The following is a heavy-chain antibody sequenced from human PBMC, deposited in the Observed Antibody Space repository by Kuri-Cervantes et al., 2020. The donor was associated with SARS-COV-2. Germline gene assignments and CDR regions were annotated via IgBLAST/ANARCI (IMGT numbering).Heavy chain of an antibody. D-gene: IGHD3-9*01. CDR3: ARHYAFDRFHK. CDR1: GGSISSSNW. Sequence: GSLRLSCAVSGGSISSSNWWSCVRQPPGKGLEWIGEIYHSGSTNYNPSLKSRVTISVDKSKNQFSLKLSSVTAADTAIYYCARHYAFDRFHKWGQGTQVTVSS. J-gene: IGHJ4*02. V-gene: IGHV4-4*02. CDR2: IYHSGST.